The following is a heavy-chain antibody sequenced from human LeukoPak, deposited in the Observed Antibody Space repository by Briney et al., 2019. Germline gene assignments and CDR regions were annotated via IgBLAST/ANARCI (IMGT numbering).Heavy chain of an antibody. Sequence: AGGSLRLSCAASGFIFSSRWMSWVRQAPGKGLEWVASINQGGNDKRHADSVKGRFTISRDNAKNPLSLQLNSPTAEDTAMYYCATLKDAVTTFDNWGQGTLVTVSS. D-gene: IGHD4-17*01. CDR2: INQGGNDK. V-gene: IGHV3-7*01. CDR3: ATLKDAVTTFDN. J-gene: IGHJ4*02. CDR1: GFIFSSRW.